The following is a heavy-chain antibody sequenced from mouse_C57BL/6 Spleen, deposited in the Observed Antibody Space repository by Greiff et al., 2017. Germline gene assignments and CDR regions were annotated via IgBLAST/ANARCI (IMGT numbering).Heavy chain of an antibody. Sequence: EVQGVESGGDLVKPGGSLKLSCAASGFTFSSYGMSWVRQTPDKRLEWVATISSGGSYTYSPDSVKGRFTSSRGNDNNTLYLQMSSRKSEDTAMYYCARRVDLRDYFDYWGQGTTLTVSS. CDR1: GFTFSSYG. CDR2: ISSGGSYT. V-gene: IGHV5-6*01. J-gene: IGHJ2*01. D-gene: IGHD2-12*01. CDR3: ARRVDLRDYFDY.